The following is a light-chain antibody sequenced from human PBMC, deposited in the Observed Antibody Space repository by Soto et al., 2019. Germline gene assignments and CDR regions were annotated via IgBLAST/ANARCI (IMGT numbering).Light chain of an antibody. CDR1: SSDVGGYNY. V-gene: IGLV2-14*01. CDR3: SSYTSSSTLYV. J-gene: IGLJ1*01. Sequence: QSVLTQPASVSGSPGQSITISCTGTSSDVGGYNYVSWYQQHPGKAPKLMIYDVSNRPSGVSNRVSGSKSGNTASLTISGLQAEDEADYYCSSYTSSSTLYVCGTGTKVTGL. CDR2: DVS.